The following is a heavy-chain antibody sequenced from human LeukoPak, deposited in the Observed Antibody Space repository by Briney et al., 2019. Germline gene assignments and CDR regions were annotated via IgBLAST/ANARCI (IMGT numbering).Heavy chain of an antibody. CDR1: GFTFSSYG. J-gene: IGHJ4*02. CDR2: ISYDGSNK. Sequence: GGSLRLSCAASGFTFSSYGMHWVRQAPGKGLEWVAVISYDGSNKYYADSVKGRFTISRDNSKNTLYLQMNSLRAEDTAVYYCAKGPYSSSWYDYWGQGILVTVSS. D-gene: IGHD6-13*01. V-gene: IGHV3-30*18. CDR3: AKGPYSSSWYDY.